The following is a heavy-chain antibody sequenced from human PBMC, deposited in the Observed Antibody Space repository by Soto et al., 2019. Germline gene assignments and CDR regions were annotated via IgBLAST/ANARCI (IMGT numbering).Heavy chain of an antibody. D-gene: IGHD5-18*01. J-gene: IGHJ5*02. CDR3: AKDNPLMGTGGGLDP. V-gene: IGHV3-30*18. CDR2: ISFDGGYR. CDR1: GFTFSKYG. Sequence: PGGSLSLSCAASGFTFSKYGMHWVRQAPRKGLERVAVISFDGGYRYYADSVRGRFTVSSDNSENTLSLEMNTLRPEDTAVYYCAKDNPLMGTGGGLDPWGQGTLVTVSS.